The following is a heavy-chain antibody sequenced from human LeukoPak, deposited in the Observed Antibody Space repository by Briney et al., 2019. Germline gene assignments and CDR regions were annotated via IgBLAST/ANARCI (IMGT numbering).Heavy chain of an antibody. V-gene: IGHV4-38-2*02. D-gene: IGHD1-26*01. CDR1: GYSISSGYY. CDR3: ARDPVGASYTTDAFDI. J-gene: IGHJ3*02. Sequence: SETLSLTCTVSGYSISSGYYWGWIRQPPGKGLEWIGSIYHSGSTYYNPSLKSRVTISVDTSKNQFSLKLSSVTAADTAVYYCARDPVGASYTTDAFDIWGQGTMVTVSS. CDR2: IYHSGST.